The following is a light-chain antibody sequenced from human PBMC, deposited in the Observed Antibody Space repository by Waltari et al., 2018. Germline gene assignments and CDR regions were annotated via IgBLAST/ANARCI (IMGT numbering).Light chain of an antibody. CDR1: QSVSSNS. V-gene: IGKV3-20*01. J-gene: IGKJ1*01. CDR2: GAS. Sequence: EIVLTQSPGTLSLSPGERATLSCRASQSVSSNSLAWYQHKPGQAPRLLIYGASNRVTGIPDRFSGSGSGTDFTLTISRLEPEDFAVYYCQQYGSSPRTFGQGTKVEIK. CDR3: QQYGSSPRT.